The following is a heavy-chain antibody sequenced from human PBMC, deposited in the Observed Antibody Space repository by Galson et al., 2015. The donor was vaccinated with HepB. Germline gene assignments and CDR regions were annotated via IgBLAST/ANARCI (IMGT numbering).Heavy chain of an antibody. CDR3: ARAGIYYDSSLQIDY. V-gene: IGHV4-59*11. CDR2: IYYSGST. CDR1: GGSISSHY. J-gene: IGHJ4*02. D-gene: IGHD3-22*01. Sequence: ETLSLTCTVSGGSISSHYWSWIRQPPGKGLEWIGYIYYSGSTNYNPSLKSRVTISVDTSKNQFSLKLSSVTAADTAVYYCARAGIYYDSSLQIDYWGQGTLVTVSS.